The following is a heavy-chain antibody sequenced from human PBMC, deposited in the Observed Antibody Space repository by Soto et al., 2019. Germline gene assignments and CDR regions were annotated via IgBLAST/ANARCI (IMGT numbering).Heavy chain of an antibody. J-gene: IGHJ6*02. CDR3: AKERGYCIITSCQGPSYGMDV. V-gene: IGHV3-23*01. D-gene: IGHD2-2*01. CDR1: GFTFSSYA. CDR2: ISGSGGST. Sequence: GGSLRLSCAASGFTFSSYAMSWVRQAPGKGLEWVSAISGSGGSTYYADSVKGRFTISRDNSKNTLYLQMNSLRAEDTAVYYCAKERGYCIITSCQGPSYGMDVWGQGTTVTVSS.